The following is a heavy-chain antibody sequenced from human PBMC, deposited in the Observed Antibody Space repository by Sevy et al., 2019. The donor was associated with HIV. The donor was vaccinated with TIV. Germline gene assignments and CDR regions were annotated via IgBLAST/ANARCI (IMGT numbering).Heavy chain of an antibody. Sequence: SETLSLTCTVSGDSISTYYWSWIRQPTGKGLEWIGSVQYRGTTNYNPSLKNRGTISVDASKHQFFLRLNSVTAADSAVYYCAKHVDARWFDPWDQGTLVTVSS. D-gene: IGHD2-2*01. CDR3: AKHVDARWFDP. CDR1: GDSISTYY. J-gene: IGHJ5*02. CDR2: VQYRGTT. V-gene: IGHV4-59*08.